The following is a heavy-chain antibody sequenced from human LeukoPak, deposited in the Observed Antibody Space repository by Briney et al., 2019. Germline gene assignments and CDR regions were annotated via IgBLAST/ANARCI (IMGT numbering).Heavy chain of an antibody. CDR2: ISYGGSNE. Sequence: GGSLRLSCAASGFTFSSYAMHWVRQAPGKGLEWVAVISYGGSNEYYADSVKGRFTISRDNSKNTLYLQMYSLRAEDTAVYYCAWFEGANWFDPWGQGTLVTVSS. D-gene: IGHD3-10*01. CDR3: AWFEGANWFDP. CDR1: GFTFSSYA. J-gene: IGHJ5*02. V-gene: IGHV3-30-3*01.